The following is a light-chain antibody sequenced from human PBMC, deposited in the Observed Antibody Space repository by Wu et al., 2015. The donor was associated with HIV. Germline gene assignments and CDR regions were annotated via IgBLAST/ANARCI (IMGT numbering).Light chain of an antibody. CDR1: QSVNSN. CDR3: QQYNYWPRT. J-gene: IGKJ4*01. V-gene: IGKV3-15*01. CDR2: GAS. Sequence: EIVLTQSPATLSLSPGERATLSCRASQSVNSNLAWYQQKPGQAPSLLMRGASTGATDIPVRFSGSGSGTEFTLTINNLQSEDFAVYYCQQYNYWPRTFGGGTKVEI.